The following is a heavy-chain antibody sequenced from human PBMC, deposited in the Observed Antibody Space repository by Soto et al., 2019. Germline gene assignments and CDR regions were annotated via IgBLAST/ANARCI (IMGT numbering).Heavy chain of an antibody. Sequence: ASVKVCCKASGYTFTSYGMRWVRQAPGQGLEWMGWISAYNGNTNYAQKLQGRVTMTTDTSTSTAYMELRSLRSDDTAVYYCARGSSGGSWDPWDYWGQGTLVTVSS. D-gene: IGHD2-15*01. CDR3: ARGSSGGSWDPWDY. CDR1: GYTFTSYG. J-gene: IGHJ4*02. V-gene: IGHV1-18*01. CDR2: ISAYNGNT.